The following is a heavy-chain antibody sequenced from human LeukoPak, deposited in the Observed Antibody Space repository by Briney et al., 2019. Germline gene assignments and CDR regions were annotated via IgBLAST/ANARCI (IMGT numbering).Heavy chain of an antibody. D-gene: IGHD1-26*01. CDR2: ITPKNGDT. Sequence: SVKVSCKASGYTFTDYSIHWVRQAPGQGLEWMGWITPKNGDTSYTQKFQGRVTMTRDTSISTAHMELSRLTSDDTAVYYCAREIVHSGGDCWGQGTLVIVSS. CDR1: GYTFTDYS. J-gene: IGHJ4*02. CDR3: AREIVHSGGDC. V-gene: IGHV1-2*02.